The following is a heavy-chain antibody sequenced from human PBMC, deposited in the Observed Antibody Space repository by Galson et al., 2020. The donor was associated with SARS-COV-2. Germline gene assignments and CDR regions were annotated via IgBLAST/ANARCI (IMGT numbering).Heavy chain of an antibody. Sequence: GGSLRLSCAASGFTFSSYAMHWVRQTPGRGLEWVTIISFDGTNKYYADSVKGRFTISRDNSKNTLYLQMNSLRAEDTAVYYCARGNFRQQLVHDWFDPWGQGTLVTVSS. D-gene: IGHD6-13*01. CDR2: ISFDGTNK. CDR1: GFTFSSYA. J-gene: IGHJ5*02. V-gene: IGHV3-30-3*01. CDR3: ARGNFRQQLVHDWFDP.